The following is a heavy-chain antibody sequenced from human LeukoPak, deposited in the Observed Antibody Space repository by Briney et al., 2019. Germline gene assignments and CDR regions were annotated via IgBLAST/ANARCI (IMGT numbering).Heavy chain of an antibody. CDR2: LNTDGSTT. CDR3: ARDLGSGNLDY. V-gene: IGHV3-74*01. CDR1: GFTFSSYW. Sequence: GGSLRLSCAASGFTFSSYWMHWVRQAPGKGLVWVSRLNTDGSTTSYADSVKGRFTISRDNSKNTLYLQMNSLRAEDTAVYYCARDLGSGNLDYWGQGTLVTVSS. D-gene: IGHD2-15*01. J-gene: IGHJ4*02.